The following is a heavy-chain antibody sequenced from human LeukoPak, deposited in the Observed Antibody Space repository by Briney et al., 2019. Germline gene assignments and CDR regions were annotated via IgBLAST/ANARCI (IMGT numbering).Heavy chain of an antibody. V-gene: IGHV1-2*02. CDR1: GYTFTGYY. J-gene: IGHJ4*02. CDR3: ARGLAYGVIEEGEDFDH. D-gene: IGHD3-16*01. Sequence: ASVKVSRKASGYTFTGYYMHWVRQAPGQGLEWMGWITPHSGGTNYAQKFQGRVTMYRDTSISTAFMELSSLRSDDTAVYYCARGLAYGVIEEGEDFDHWGQGTLVTVSS. CDR2: ITPHSGGT.